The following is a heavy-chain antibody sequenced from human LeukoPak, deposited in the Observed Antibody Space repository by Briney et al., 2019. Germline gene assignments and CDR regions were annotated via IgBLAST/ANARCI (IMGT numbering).Heavy chain of an antibody. Sequence: ASVNVSCKASRYTLTGYYIHWVRQAPGQGLEWMGWINPNSGGTNYAQTLQGRVTMTRDTSISTAYMEVTRLTSDDTAVYYCGGSPARRRWFGECWGEGTLLTVSS. V-gene: IGHV1-2*02. CDR1: RYTLTGYY. CDR3: GGSPARRRWFGEC. CDR2: INPNSGGT. D-gene: IGHD3-10*01. J-gene: IGHJ4*02.